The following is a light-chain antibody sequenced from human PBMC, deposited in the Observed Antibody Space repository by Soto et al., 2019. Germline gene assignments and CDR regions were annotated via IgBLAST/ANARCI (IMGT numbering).Light chain of an antibody. J-gene: IGLJ2*01. CDR3: QVWDISSDQVV. CDR1: DIGSNS. CDR2: SDS. V-gene: IGLV3-21*02. Sequence: SYELTQPPSVSVAPGQTASITCGGNDIGSNSVHWYQQKPGQAPVLVVDSDSDRPSGIPDRFSGSNSGNTATLTISRVEAGDEADYYCQVWDISSDQVVFGGGTQLIVL.